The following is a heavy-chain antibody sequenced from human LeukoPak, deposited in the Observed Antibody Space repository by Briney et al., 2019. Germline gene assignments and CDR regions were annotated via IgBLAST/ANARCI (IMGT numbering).Heavy chain of an antibody. CDR2: IYYSGST. D-gene: IGHD6-19*01. J-gene: IGHJ3*02. V-gene: IGHV4-59*08. CDR3: ARRGYSSGWYDPDAFDI. Sequence: PSETLSLTCTVSGGSISSYYWSWIRQPPGKGLEWIGYIYYSGSTNYNPPLKSRVTISVDTSKNQFSLKLSSVTAADTAVYYCARRGYSSGWYDPDAFDIWGQGTMVTVSS. CDR1: GGSISSYY.